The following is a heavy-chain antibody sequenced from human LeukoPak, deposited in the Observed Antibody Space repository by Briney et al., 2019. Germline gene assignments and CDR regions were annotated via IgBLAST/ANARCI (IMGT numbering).Heavy chain of an antibody. CDR2: IYYSGST. D-gene: IGHD3-10*01. CDR3: ARKPNSDYYFDY. V-gene: IGHV4-28*01. Sequence: SETLSLTCAVSDYSISSNYWCGWIRPPPGKGLGWVGYIYYSGSTYYNPSLGSRVTMSVDPSKNQFSLKVSSVSAVDTAVYYCARKPNSDYYFDYWGQGTLVTVSS. J-gene: IGHJ4*02. CDR1: DYSISSNYW.